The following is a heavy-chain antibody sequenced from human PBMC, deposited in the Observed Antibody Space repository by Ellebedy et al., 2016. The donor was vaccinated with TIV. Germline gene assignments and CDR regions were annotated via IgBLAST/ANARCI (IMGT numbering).Heavy chain of an antibody. CDR1: GGSFSGYY. V-gene: IGHV4-59*01. CDR2: IYYSGST. CDR3: ARGIGVRGEPSSGGAFDI. J-gene: IGHJ3*02. Sequence: SETLSLXXAVYGGSFSGYYWSWIRQPPGKGLEWIGYIYYSGSTNYNPSLKSRVTISVDTSKNQFSLKLSSVTAADTAVYYCARGIGVRGEPSSGGAFDIWGQGTMVTVSS. D-gene: IGHD3-10*01.